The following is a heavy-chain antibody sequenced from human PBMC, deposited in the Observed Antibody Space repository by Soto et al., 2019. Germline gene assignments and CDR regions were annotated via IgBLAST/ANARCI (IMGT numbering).Heavy chain of an antibody. J-gene: IGHJ4*02. Sequence: EVQLVESGGALVQPGGSLRLSCAVSGFTFSNYWMHWVRQAPGKGLVWVSRINIDGGTTSYADSVKGRFTISRDNAKXXXXXXXXXXRAEDTAVYYCARGSNTYPSYWGRGTLVTVSS. V-gene: IGHV3-74*01. CDR2: INIDGGTT. CDR3: ARGSNTYPSY. CDR1: GFTFSNYW. D-gene: IGHD2-21*01.